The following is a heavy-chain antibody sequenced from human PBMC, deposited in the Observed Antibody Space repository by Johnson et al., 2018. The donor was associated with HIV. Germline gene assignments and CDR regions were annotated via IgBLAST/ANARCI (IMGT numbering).Heavy chain of an antibody. V-gene: IGHV3-11*04. CDR1: GFTFSDYY. D-gene: IGHD6-19*01. J-gene: IGHJ3*01. CDR3: ARGNKGYSSGWDAFDV. CDR2: ISSSGSTI. Sequence: QVQLVESGGGVVQPGRSLKLSCAASGFTFSDYYMSWIRQAPGKGLEWVSYISSSGSTIYYADSVKGRFTISRDNAKNSLYLQLNSMRAGDTAVDYCARGNKGYSSGWDAFDVWGQGTMVTVSS.